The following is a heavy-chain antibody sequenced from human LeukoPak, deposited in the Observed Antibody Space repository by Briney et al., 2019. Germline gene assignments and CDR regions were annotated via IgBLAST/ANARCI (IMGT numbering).Heavy chain of an antibody. D-gene: IGHD3-10*01. J-gene: IGHJ5*02. Sequence: SQTLSLTCTVSGGSISSTDNSWTWIRQPPGKGLEWIGDIYNSGTTKYNPSLRSRVTISPDTSKNQLSLELRSVTAADTAVYYCARATYYHGSGPYPWFDPWGQGTRSPSPQ. V-gene: IGHV4-30-4*01. CDR1: GGSISSTDNS. CDR2: IYNSGTT. CDR3: ARATYYHGSGPYPWFDP.